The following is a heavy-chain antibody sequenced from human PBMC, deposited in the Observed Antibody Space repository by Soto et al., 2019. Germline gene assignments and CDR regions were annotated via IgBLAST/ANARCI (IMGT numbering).Heavy chain of an antibody. J-gene: IGHJ6*02. V-gene: IGHV3-33*01. Sequence: GGSLRLSCAASGFTFSRYGMHWVRQAPGKGLEWVAVIWYDESNKHFADSVRGRFTISRDNSANTLNLQMNSLGAEDTAVYYCARGEEDQQLGRADYYYYGMDVWGQGTTVTVSS. CDR1: GFTFSRYG. CDR2: IWYDESNK. CDR3: ARGEEDQQLGRADYYYYGMDV. D-gene: IGHD6-13*01.